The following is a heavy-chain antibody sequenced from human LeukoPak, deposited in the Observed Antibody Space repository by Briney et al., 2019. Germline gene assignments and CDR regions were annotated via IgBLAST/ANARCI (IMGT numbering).Heavy chain of an antibody. J-gene: IGHJ4*02. Sequence: GGSLRLSCAASGFTFSSYWMSWVRQAPGKGLEWVANIKQDGSEKYYVDSVKGRFTISRDNAKNSLYLQMNSLRAEDTAVYYCAREKAYYYDSSGYPDYWGQGTLVTVSS. D-gene: IGHD3-22*01. CDR1: GFTFSSYW. CDR3: AREKAYYYDSSGYPDY. V-gene: IGHV3-7*01. CDR2: IKQDGSEK.